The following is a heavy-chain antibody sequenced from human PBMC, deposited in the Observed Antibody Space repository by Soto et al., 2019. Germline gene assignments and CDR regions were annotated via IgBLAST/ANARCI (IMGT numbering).Heavy chain of an antibody. J-gene: IGHJ4*02. D-gene: IGHD4-4*01. V-gene: IGHV3-23*01. CDR2: ISGSGGST. CDR3: ANLETVEMATVVDY. CDR1: GFTFSSYA. Sequence: GGSLRLSCAASGFTFSSYAMSWVRQAPGKGLEWVSAISGSGGSTYYADSVKGRFTISRDNSKNTLYLQMNSLRAEDTAVYYCANLETVEMATVVDYWGQGTLVTVSS.